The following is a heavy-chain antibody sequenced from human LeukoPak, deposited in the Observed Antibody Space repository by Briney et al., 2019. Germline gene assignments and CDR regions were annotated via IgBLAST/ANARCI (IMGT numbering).Heavy chain of an antibody. CDR1: GYTFTNYY. CDR3: SRGSSGSYFNYFNF. Sequence: ASVKVSCKASGYTFTNYYIHWVRQAPGQGLEWMGLIDPSGSSTSYAQKLQGSVTLTRDTSTSTVYMQLSSLRSDDTAVYYCSRGSSGSYFNYFNFWGQGTLVTVSS. J-gene: IGHJ4*02. V-gene: IGHV1-46*04. CDR2: IDPSGSST. D-gene: IGHD1-26*01.